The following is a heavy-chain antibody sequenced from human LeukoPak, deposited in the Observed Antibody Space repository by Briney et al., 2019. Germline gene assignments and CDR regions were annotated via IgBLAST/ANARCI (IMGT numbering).Heavy chain of an antibody. J-gene: IGHJ4*02. V-gene: IGHV1-69*13. D-gene: IGHD3-3*01. Sequence: SVKVSCKASGYTFTSYGISWVRQAPGQGLEWMGGIIPIFGTANYAQKFQGRVTITADESTSTAYMELSSLRSEDTAVYYCASSYDFWSGYDYWGQGTLVTVSS. CDR2: IIPIFGTA. CDR1: GYTFTSYG. CDR3: ASSYDFWSGYDY.